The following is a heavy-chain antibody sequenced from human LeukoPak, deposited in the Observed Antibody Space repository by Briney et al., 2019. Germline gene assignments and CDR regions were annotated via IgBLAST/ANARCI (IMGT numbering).Heavy chain of an antibody. J-gene: IGHJ4*02. Sequence: VASVKVSCTASGGTFSSYAISWVRQAPGQGPEWMGRIIPIFGIANYAQKFQGRVTMTRDTSTSTVYMELSSLRSEDTAVYYCAREELSYYDSSGYYYFDYWGQGTLVTVSS. CDR3: AREELSYYDSSGYYYFDY. V-gene: IGHV1-69*04. D-gene: IGHD3-22*01. CDR2: IIPIFGIA. CDR1: GGTFSSYA.